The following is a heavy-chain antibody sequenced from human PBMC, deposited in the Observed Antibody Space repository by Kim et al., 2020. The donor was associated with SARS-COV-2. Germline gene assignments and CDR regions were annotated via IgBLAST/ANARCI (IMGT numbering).Heavy chain of an antibody. CDR1: GGSFSGYY. Sequence: SETLSLTCAVYGGSFSGYYWSWIRQPPGKGLEWIGEINHSGSTNYNPSLKSRVTISVDTSKNQFSLKLSSVTAADTAVYYCARSKRINYSSSWGTGWFDPWGQGTLVTVSS. CDR3: ARSKRINYSSSWGTGWFDP. D-gene: IGHD6-13*01. V-gene: IGHV4-34*01. J-gene: IGHJ5*02. CDR2: INHSGST.